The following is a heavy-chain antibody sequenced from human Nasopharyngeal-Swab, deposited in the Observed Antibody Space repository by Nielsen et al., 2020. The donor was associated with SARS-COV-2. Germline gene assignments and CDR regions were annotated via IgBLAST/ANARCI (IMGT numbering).Heavy chain of an antibody. V-gene: IGHV3-21*01. CDR3: ARDGLDYDFWSAYFMDV. CDR2: ISSSSSYI. D-gene: IGHD3-3*01. CDR1: GFTFNKYN. J-gene: IGHJ6*02. Sequence: GGYLRLSCAASGFTFNKYNFNWVRQAPGKGLEWVSSISSSSSYIYYADSVKGRFTISRDNAKNSFSLQMNSLRAEDTAVYYCARDGLDYDFWSAYFMDVWGQGTTVTVSS.